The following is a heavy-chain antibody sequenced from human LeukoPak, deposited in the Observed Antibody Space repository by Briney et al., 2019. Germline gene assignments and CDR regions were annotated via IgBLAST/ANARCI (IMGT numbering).Heavy chain of an antibody. CDR3: ASYYYDSSGYWPEDY. Sequence: SETLSLTCTVSGGSISSSSYYWGWIRQPPGKGLEWIGSIYYSGSTYYNPSLKSRVTISVDTSKNQFSLKLSSVTAADTAVYYSASYYYDSSGYWPEDYWGQGTLVTVSS. D-gene: IGHD3-22*01. CDR1: GGSISSSSYY. CDR2: IYYSGST. J-gene: IGHJ4*02. V-gene: IGHV4-39*01.